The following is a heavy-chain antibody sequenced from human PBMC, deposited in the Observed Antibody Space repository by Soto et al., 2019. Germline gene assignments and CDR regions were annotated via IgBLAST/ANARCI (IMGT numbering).Heavy chain of an antibody. Sequence: SETLSLTCTVSGGSISSRSHYWGWIRQSPGKHLEWIGSSFYRGSTHYNPSLKTRVTISVDTSKNQVSLKLYSVTAADTAVYYCATADGFGVVTPFFEYCGQGILVTVSS. CDR2: SFYRGST. J-gene: IGHJ4*02. CDR1: GGSISSRSHY. D-gene: IGHD3-3*01. CDR3: ATADGFGVVTPFFEY. V-gene: IGHV4-39*01.